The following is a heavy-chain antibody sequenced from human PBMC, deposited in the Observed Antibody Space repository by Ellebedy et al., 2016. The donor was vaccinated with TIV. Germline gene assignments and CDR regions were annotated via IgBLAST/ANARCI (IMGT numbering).Heavy chain of an antibody. CDR2: TRNKANSYTT. V-gene: IGHV3-72*01. CDR3: ARAQVRGFLDYYYYGMDV. CDR1: GFTFSDHY. D-gene: IGHD3-10*01. Sequence: GESLKISCAASGFTFSDHYMDWVRQAPGKGLEWVGRTRNKANSYTTEYAASVKGRFTISRDDSKNSLYLQMNSLKTEDTAVYYCARAQVRGFLDYYYYGMDVWGQGTTVTVSS. J-gene: IGHJ6*02.